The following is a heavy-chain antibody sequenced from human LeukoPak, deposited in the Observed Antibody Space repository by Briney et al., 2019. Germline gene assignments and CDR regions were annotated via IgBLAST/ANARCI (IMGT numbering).Heavy chain of an antibody. CDR3: ARPTTVTTSDAFDI. D-gene: IGHD4-17*01. CDR1: GFTFSNYD. J-gene: IGHJ3*02. V-gene: IGHV3-23*01. CDR2: ISGSGGST. Sequence: PGGSLRLSCAASGFTFSNYDMSWVRQSPGEGLEWVSAISGSGGSTYYADSVKGRFTISRDNSENTLYLQMNSLRAEDTALYYCARPTTVTTSDAFDIWGQGTMVTVSS.